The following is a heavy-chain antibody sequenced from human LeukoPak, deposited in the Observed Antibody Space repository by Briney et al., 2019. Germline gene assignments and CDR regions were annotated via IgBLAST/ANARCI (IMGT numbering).Heavy chain of an antibody. D-gene: IGHD7-27*01. Sequence: PGGSLRLSCVASGFTFSDYWLSWVRQAPGKGLQWVANIKYDGGETYHADSVKGRFTISRDNAKNSLYLQMNSLRAEDTAVYYCVALTGDIYYWGQGTLVTVSS. V-gene: IGHV3-7*03. J-gene: IGHJ4*02. CDR3: VALTGDIYY. CDR2: IKYDGGET. CDR1: GFTFSDYW.